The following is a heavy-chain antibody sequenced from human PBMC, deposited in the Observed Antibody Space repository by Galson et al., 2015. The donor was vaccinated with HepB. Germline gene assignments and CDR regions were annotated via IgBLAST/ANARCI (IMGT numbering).Heavy chain of an antibody. CDR1: GFTFSSYW. V-gene: IGHV3-7*03. D-gene: IGHD6-13*01. CDR3: ARVMFGIAAAGWDY. CDR2: IKQDGSEK. Sequence: SLRLSCAASGFTFSSYWMSWVRQAPGKGLEWVANIKQDGSEKYYVDSVKGRFTISRDNAKNSLYLQMNSLRAEDTAVYYCARVMFGIAAAGWDYWGQGTLVTVSS. J-gene: IGHJ4*02.